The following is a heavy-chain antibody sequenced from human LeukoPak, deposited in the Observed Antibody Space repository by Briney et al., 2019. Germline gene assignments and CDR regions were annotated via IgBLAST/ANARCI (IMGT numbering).Heavy chain of an antibody. CDR2: IYYSGST. CDR3: ARVQVVPAAIGWFDP. D-gene: IGHD2-2*01. Sequence: SETLSLTCTVSGGSITSGGYYWSWIRHHPGKGLEWIGYIYYSGSTYYNPSLKSRVTISVDTSKNQFSLKLSSVTAADTAVYYCARVQVVPAAIGWFDPWGQGTLVTVSS. V-gene: IGHV4-31*03. CDR1: GGSITSGGYY. J-gene: IGHJ5*02.